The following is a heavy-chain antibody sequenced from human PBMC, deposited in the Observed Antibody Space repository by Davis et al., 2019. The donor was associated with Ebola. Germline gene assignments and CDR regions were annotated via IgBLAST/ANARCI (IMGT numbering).Heavy chain of an antibody. J-gene: IGHJ4*02. D-gene: IGHD3-3*01. CDR2: ISSNGDAT. CDR1: GFTFSDYA. CDR3: TRRLSYYFDY. V-gene: IGHV3-23*01. Sequence: GESLKISCVASGFTFSDYAMSWVRHPPGKGLNWVSTISSNGDATYYAESVKGRFSISRDDSKNTLSLQMDILRADDTAVYYCTRRLSYYFDYWGQGTLVTVSS.